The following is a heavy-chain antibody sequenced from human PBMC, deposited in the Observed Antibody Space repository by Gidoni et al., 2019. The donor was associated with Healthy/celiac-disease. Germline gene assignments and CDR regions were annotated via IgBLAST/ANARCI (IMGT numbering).Heavy chain of an antibody. J-gene: IGHJ3*02. Sequence: QLQLQESGPGLVKPSETLSLPCTVSGGSIRSISYYWGWIRQSPGRGLEWIGSFASSGGTYYNPSLKSRVTISVDTSKNQFSLRLSSVTAADTAMYYCARLRYYDSGIYYNAFDIWGQGTMVTVSS. V-gene: IGHV4-39*01. CDR2: FASSGGT. CDR1: GGSIRSISYY. CDR3: ARLRYYDSGIYYNAFDI. D-gene: IGHD3-10*01.